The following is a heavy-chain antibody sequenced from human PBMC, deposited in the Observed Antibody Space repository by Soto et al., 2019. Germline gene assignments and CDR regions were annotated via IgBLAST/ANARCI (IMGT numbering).Heavy chain of an antibody. CDR1: GYTFTSYD. J-gene: IGHJ6*03. D-gene: IGHD4-17*01. Sequence: GASVKVSCKASGYTFTSYDINWVRQATGQGLEWMGWMNPNSGNTGYAQKFQGRVTMTRNTSISTAYMELSSLRSEDTAVYYCARGLPYGDYPRTYYCYMGVWGKGTTVTVS. CDR3: ARGLPYGDYPRTYYCYMGV. V-gene: IGHV1-8*01. CDR2: MNPNSGNT.